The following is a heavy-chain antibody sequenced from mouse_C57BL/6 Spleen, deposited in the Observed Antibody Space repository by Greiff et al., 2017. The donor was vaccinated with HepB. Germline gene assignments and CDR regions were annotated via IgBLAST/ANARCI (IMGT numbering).Heavy chain of an antibody. CDR3: ARDGYYGSSYGY. V-gene: IGHV1-64*01. Sequence: QVQLQQSGAELVKPGASVKLSCKASGYTFTSYWMHWVKQRPGQGLEWIGMIHPNSGSTNYNEKFKSKATLTVDKSSSTAYMQLSSLTSEDSAVYYCARDGYYGSSYGYWGQGTTLTVSS. CDR1: GYTFTSYW. CDR2: IHPNSGST. J-gene: IGHJ2*01. D-gene: IGHD1-1*01.